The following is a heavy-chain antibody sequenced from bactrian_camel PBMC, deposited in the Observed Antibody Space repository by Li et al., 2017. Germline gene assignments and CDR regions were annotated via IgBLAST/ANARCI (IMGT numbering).Heavy chain of an antibody. CDR3: AADRTWFQCTLEPKSTGR. CDR2: ITADNSA. V-gene: IGHV3S53*01. D-gene: IGHD2*01. CDR1: GYYYC. J-gene: IGHJ4*01. Sequence: HVQLVESGGGSVEAGGSLRLSCTPDGYYYCMGWFRQSPGKEREAVASITADNSATYADSVKGRFTISRDKVQNILYLQMDSLKPGDTAMCYCAADRTWFQCTLEPKSTGRGGRGTQVTVS.